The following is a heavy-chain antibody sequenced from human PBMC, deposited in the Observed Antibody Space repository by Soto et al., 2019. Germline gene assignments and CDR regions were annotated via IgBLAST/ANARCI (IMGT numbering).Heavy chain of an antibody. V-gene: IGHV3-23*01. CDR3: AKDRYFDPNTVISRAFDY. Sequence: GGSLRLSCAASGFTFSSYAMSWVRQAPGKGLEWVSAISGSGGSTYCADSVKGRFTISRDNSKNTLYLQMNSLRAEDTAVYYCAKDRYFDPNTVISRAFDYWGQGTLVTVSS. D-gene: IGHD3-9*01. J-gene: IGHJ4*02. CDR1: GFTFSSYA. CDR2: ISGSGGST.